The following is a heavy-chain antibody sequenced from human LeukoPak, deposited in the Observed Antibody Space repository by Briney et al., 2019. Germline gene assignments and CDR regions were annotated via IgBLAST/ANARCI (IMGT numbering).Heavy chain of an antibody. J-gene: IGHJ3*01. D-gene: IGHD2-15*01. CDR3: AKPRDIDSWAFDV. CDR1: GFTFNNHD. Sequence: PGRSLRLSCAASGFTFNNHDMHWVRQAPGKGLEWVAGISYDGRNKYYADSVKGRFTISRDNSKNTLNLQMNSLRTEDTAVYYCAKPRDIDSWAFDVWGQGTTVTVS. CDR2: ISYDGRNK. V-gene: IGHV3-30*18.